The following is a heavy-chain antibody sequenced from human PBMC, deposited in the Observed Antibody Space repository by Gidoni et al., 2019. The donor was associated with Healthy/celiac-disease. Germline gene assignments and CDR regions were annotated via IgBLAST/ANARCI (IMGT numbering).Heavy chain of an antibody. CDR3: AKAGATMVQGVIFVFDY. Sequence: EVQLVESRGGLVPPGRSLLLSCAASGFTLYDYPMHWVRQAPGKGLEWVSGISWNSGSIGYADSVKGRFTISRDNAKNSLYLQMNSLRAEDTALYYCAKAGATMVQGVIFVFDYWGQGTLVTVSS. D-gene: IGHD3-10*01. V-gene: IGHV3-9*01. J-gene: IGHJ4*02. CDR1: GFTLYDYP. CDR2: ISWNSGSI.